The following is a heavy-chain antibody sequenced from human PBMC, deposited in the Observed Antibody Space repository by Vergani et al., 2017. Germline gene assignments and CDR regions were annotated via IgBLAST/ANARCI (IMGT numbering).Heavy chain of an antibody. D-gene: IGHD1-1*01. CDR2: IWYDGSNK. Sequence: QVQLVESGGGVVQPGRSLRLSCAASGFTFSSYGMHWVRQAPGKGLEWVAVIWYDGSNKYYADSVKGRFTISRDNSKNTLYLQMNSLRAEDTAVYYCAKDSWSGEYYFDYWGQGTLVTVSS. J-gene: IGHJ4*02. CDR1: GFTFSSYG. CDR3: AKDSWSGEYYFDY. V-gene: IGHV3-33*06.